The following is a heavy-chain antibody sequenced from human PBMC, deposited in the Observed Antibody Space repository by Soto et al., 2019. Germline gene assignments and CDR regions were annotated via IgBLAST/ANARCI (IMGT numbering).Heavy chain of an antibody. D-gene: IGHD3-10*01. Sequence: SETLSLTCTVSGGSISRGDYYWSWIRQPPGKGLEWIGYIYYSGSTYYNPSLKSRVSISLDTSKNQFSLKLTSVTAADTAVYYCTRGSHFYYFDYWGHGTLVT. CDR3: TRGSHFYYFDY. V-gene: IGHV4-30-4*02. CDR2: IYYSGST. J-gene: IGHJ4*01. CDR1: GGSISRGDYY.